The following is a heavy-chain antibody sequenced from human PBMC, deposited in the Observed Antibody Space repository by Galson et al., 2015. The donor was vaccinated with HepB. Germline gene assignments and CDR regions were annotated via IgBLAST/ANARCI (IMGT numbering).Heavy chain of an antibody. CDR1: GGSFSGYY. CDR3: ARVSHLSRGSGSYNV. J-gene: IGHJ6*04. CDR2: INHSGST. D-gene: IGHD3-10*01. V-gene: IGHV4-34*01. Sequence: ETLSLTCAVYGGSFSGYYWSWIRQPPGKGLEWIGEINHSGSTNYNPSLKSRVTISVDTSKNQFSLKLSSVTAADTAVYYCARVSHLSRGSGSYNVWGKGTTVTVSS.